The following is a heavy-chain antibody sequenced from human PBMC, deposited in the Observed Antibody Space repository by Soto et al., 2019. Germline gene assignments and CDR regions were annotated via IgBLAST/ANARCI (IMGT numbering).Heavy chain of an antibody. CDR1: GYTFTDYW. D-gene: IGHD1-1*01. CDR3: ASQKTVIRGPLSSNWFDP. J-gene: IGHJ5*02. V-gene: IGHV5-51*01. CDR2: IYPGDSDT. Sequence: GEPLKISCKGYGYTFTDYWIGWVRQMPGKGLELIGLIYPGDSDTRYSPSFQGRVTISADKSISTAFLQWSSLRASDTAMYYCASQKTVIRGPLSSNWFDPWGQGTLVTVSS.